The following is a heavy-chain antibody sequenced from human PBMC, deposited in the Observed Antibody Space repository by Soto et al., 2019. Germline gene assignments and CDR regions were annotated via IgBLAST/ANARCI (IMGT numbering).Heavy chain of an antibody. D-gene: IGHD6-19*01. Sequence: SETLSLTCAVSSGSISSSNWWSWVRQPPGKGLEWIGEIYHSGSTNYNPSLKSRVTISVDTSKNQFSLKLSSVTAADTAVYYCARLVAGTTAGWFDPWGQGTLVTVS. CDR1: SGSISSSNW. CDR2: IYHSGST. CDR3: ARLVAGTTAGWFDP. V-gene: IGHV4-4*02. J-gene: IGHJ5*02.